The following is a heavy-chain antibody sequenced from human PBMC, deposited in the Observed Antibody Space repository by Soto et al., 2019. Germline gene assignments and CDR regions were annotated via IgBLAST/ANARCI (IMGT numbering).Heavy chain of an antibody. CDR3: ARLTQFDHYGMDV. CDR2: IYYSGST. CDR1: GGSISSSSYY. J-gene: IGHJ6*02. Sequence: PSETLSLTCTVSGGSISSSSYYWGWIRQPPGKGLEWIGSIYYSGSTYYNPSLKSRVTISVDTSKNQFSLKLSSVTAADTAVYYCARLTQFDHYGMDVWGQGTTVTVSS. D-gene: IGHD3-9*01. V-gene: IGHV4-39*01.